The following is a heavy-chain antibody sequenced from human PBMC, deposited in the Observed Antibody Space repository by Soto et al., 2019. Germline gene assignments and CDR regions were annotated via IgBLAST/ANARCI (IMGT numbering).Heavy chain of an antibody. D-gene: IGHD6-13*01. J-gene: IGHJ5*02. CDR1: GGSFSGYY. Sequence: SETLSLTCAVYGGSFSGYYWSWIRHPPGKGLEWIGEINHSGSTNYNPSLKSRVTISVDTSKNQFSLKLSSVTAADTAVYYCARGQRIAAADTPNWFDPWGQGTLVTVSS. CDR2: INHSGST. CDR3: ARGQRIAAADTPNWFDP. V-gene: IGHV4-34*01.